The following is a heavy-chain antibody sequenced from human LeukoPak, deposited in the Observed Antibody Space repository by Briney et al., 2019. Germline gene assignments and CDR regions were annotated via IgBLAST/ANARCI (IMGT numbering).Heavy chain of an antibody. D-gene: IGHD3-10*01. Sequence: SETLSLTCTVSGGSISSYYWSWIRQPAGKGLEWIGRIYTSGSTNYNPSLKSRVTISVDKAKNQFSLKLSSVTAADTAVYYCARPQTYYYGSGSYLAYWGQGTLVTVSS. J-gene: IGHJ4*02. CDR2: IYTSGST. CDR3: ARPQTYYYGSGSYLAY. V-gene: IGHV4-4*07. CDR1: GGSISSYY.